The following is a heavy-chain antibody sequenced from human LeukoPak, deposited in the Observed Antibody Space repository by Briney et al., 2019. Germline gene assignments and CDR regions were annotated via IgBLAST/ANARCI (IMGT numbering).Heavy chain of an antibody. V-gene: IGHV3-53*01. Sequence: GGSLRLSCAASGITVISNYMSWVRQAPGKGLEWVSVMYIGGNTYYADSVKGRFTISRDQSKNTLYLQMNSLKPGVTDVYYCARGIGSTVFFDHWGQGTLVTVSS. J-gene: IGHJ4*02. CDR3: ARGIGSTVFFDH. D-gene: IGHD4-11*01. CDR2: MYIGGNT. CDR1: GITVISNY.